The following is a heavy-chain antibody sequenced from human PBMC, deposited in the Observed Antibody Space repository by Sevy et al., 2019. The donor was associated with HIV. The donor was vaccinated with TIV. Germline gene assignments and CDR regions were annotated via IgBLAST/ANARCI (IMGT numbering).Heavy chain of an antibody. CDR3: ASQSPPLYGSGTYYNAYLDN. CDR2: IGGSSSSI. D-gene: IGHD3-10*01. CDR1: GLSFSSHV. J-gene: IGHJ4*02. V-gene: IGHV3-23*01. Sequence: GGSLRLSCAASGLSFSSHVMTRVRQAPGKGLEWVSGIGGSSSSIFYAESVKGRFTISRDISKSSLYLEMKSLRAGDTAIYYCASQSPPLYGSGTYYNAYLDNWGQGTLVTVSS.